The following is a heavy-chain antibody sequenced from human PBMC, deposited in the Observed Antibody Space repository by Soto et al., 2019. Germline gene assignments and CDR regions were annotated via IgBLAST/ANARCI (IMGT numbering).Heavy chain of an antibody. D-gene: IGHD2-15*01. V-gene: IGHV3-23*01. CDR3: AKGSQFPIY. J-gene: IGHJ4*02. CDR1: GFTFSSYA. CDR2: ISASGGST. Sequence: PGGSLRLSCAASGFTFSSYAMSWVRQAPGKGLEWVSTISASGGSTYYADSVKGRFTISRDNSKNTLYLQMNSLRTEDTAVYYCAKGSQFPIYLGQGTLVTVSS.